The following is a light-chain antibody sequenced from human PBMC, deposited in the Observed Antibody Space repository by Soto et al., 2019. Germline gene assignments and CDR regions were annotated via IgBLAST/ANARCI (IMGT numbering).Light chain of an antibody. Sequence: QSVLTQPASVSGSPGQSITISCTGTSSDVGGYNYVSWYQHHPGKAPKLMIYEVSNRPSGVSDRFSGSKSGNTASLTISGLQAEDEADYYYNSYTSSSTLVFGGGTKLTVL. V-gene: IGLV2-14*01. CDR1: SSDVGGYNY. J-gene: IGLJ2*01. CDR3: NSYTSSSTLV. CDR2: EVS.